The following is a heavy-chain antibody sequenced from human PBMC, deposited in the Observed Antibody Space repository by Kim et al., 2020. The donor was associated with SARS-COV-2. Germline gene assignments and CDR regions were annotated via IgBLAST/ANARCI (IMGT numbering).Heavy chain of an antibody. Sequence: GGSLRLSCAASGFTFDDYAMHWVRQAPGKGLEWVSGFSWNSGSIGYADSVKGRFTISRDNAKNSLYLQMNSLRAEDTALYYCAKGSWIQLWSLYYFDYWGQGTLVTVSS. D-gene: IGHD5-18*01. V-gene: IGHV3-9*01. J-gene: IGHJ4*02. CDR3: AKGSWIQLWSLYYFDY. CDR2: FSWNSGSI. CDR1: GFTFDDYA.